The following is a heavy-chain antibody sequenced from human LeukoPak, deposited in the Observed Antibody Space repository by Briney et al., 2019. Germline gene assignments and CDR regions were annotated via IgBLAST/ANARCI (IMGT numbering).Heavy chain of an antibody. V-gene: IGHV4-4*07. J-gene: IGHJ5*02. D-gene: IGHD3-10*01. Sequence: SETLSLTCTVSGGSISSYYWSWIRQPAGKGLEWIGRIYTSGSTNYNPSLKSRVTMSVDTSRNQFSLKLSSVTAADTAVYYCARYFYGSGYNWFDPWGQGTLVTVSS. CDR1: GGSISSYY. CDR3: ARYFYGSGYNWFDP. CDR2: IYTSGST.